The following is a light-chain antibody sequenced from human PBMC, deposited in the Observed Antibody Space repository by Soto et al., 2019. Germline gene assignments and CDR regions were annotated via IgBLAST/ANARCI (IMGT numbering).Light chain of an antibody. V-gene: IGLV2-23*01. J-gene: IGLJ2*01. CDR2: EGS. CDR1: SSNVGSYNL. CDR3: SSYAGAVV. Sequence: QSALTQPASVSGYPGQSITISCTRISSNVGSYNLVSWYQHPPGKAPKLIIYEGSERPSGVSNRFSGAQSGHTASLTISGLQAEDEADYYCSSYAGAVVFGGGTKLTVL.